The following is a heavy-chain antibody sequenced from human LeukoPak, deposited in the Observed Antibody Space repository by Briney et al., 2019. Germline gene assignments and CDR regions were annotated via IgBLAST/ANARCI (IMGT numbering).Heavy chain of an antibody. CDR3: AKGNYFDY. Sequence: GGSLRLSCAASGFTFSSYGMHWVRQAPGKGLEWVAVISYDGSNKYYADSVKGRFTISRDNSKNTLYLQMNSLRAEDTAVYYCAKGNYFDYWGQGTLVTVSS. J-gene: IGHJ4*02. CDR1: GFTFSSYG. V-gene: IGHV3-30*18. CDR2: ISYDGSNK.